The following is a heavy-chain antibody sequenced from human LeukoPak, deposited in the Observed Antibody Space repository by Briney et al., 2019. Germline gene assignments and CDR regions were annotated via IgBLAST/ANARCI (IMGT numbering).Heavy chain of an antibody. CDR1: GGSISSSSYY. Sequence: SETLSLTCTVSGGSISSSSYYWGWIRQPPGKGLEWIGSIYYNGSTYYNPSLKSRVTISVDTSKNQFSLKLSSVTAADTAVYYCARRIAVAGSAEYFQHWGQGTLVTVSS. J-gene: IGHJ1*01. CDR3: ARRIAVAGSAEYFQH. CDR2: IYYNGST. D-gene: IGHD6-19*01. V-gene: IGHV4-39*01.